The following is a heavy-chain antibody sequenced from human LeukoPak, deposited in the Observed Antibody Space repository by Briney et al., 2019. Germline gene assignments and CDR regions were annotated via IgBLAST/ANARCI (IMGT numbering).Heavy chain of an antibody. J-gene: IGHJ5*02. D-gene: IGHD3-16*02. CDR3: ARVTTTDLGELSSHNWFDP. Sequence: ASVKVSCKASGYTFTSYAMNWVRQAPGQGLEWMGWINTNTGNPTYAQGFTGRFVFSLDTSVSTAYLQISSLKAADTAVYYCARVTTTDLGELSSHNWFDPWGQGTLVTVSS. CDR2: INTNTGNP. CDR1: GYTFTSYA. V-gene: IGHV7-4-1*02.